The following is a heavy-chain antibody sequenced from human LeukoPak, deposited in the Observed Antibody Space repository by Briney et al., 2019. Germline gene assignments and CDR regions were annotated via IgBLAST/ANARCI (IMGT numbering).Heavy chain of an antibody. CDR1: GYTFASYD. Sequence: ASVKVSCKTSGYTFASYDINWVRQATGQRLEWMGWMNPNSGSTGYAQKFQGRVTMTRNTSISTAYMDLSSLTSEDTAVYYCTIGKLASRRGSWFDPWGQGTLVTVSS. J-gene: IGHJ5*02. D-gene: IGHD6-6*01. CDR2: MNPNSGST. CDR3: TIGKLASRRGSWFDP. V-gene: IGHV1-8*02.